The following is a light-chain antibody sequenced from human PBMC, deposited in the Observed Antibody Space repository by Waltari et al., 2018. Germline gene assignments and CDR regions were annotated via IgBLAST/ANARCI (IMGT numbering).Light chain of an antibody. CDR1: QHIYNY. CDR2: AAS. J-gene: IGKJ2*02. CDR3: QQYDGLPRT. V-gene: IGKV1-33*01. Sequence: DIQMTQSPSSLSAFVGDRVTITCQASQHIYNYLNWYQQKPGKAPKLLIYAASNLQTGVPSRFSGDGSGTEFTFVISNLQPEDIATYYCQQYDGLPRTFGQGTKVEMK.